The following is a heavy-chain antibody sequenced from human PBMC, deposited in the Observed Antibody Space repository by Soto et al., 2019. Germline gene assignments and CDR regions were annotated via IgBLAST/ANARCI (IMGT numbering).Heavy chain of an antibody. V-gene: IGHV2-5*02. D-gene: IGHD1-1*01. J-gene: IGHJ5*02. CDR1: GFSLSTTGMG. CDR2: IYWVGEK. Sequence: QITLKESGPTLVKPTQTLTLTCTFSGFSLSTTGMGVGWIRQPPGTALECLALIYWVGEKRYSPSLKSRLTITGDTTKKQVVLTMTNMDPVDTATYYCAHRTRYAFEPWGQGILVTVSS. CDR3: AHRTRYAFEP.